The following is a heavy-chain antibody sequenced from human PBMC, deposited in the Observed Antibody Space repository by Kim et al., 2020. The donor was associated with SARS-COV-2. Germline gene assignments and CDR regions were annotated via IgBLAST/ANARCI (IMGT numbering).Heavy chain of an antibody. CDR2: IYYSGST. CDR3: ARHYCSGGSCYFAWFDP. J-gene: IGHJ5*02. V-gene: IGHV4-39*01. D-gene: IGHD2-15*01. Sequence: SETLSLTCTVSGGSISSSSYYWGWIRQPPGKGLEWIGSIYYSGSTYYNPSLKSRVTISVDTSKNQFSLKLSSVTAADTAVYYCARHYCSGGSCYFAWFDPWGQGTLVTVSS. CDR1: GGSISSSSYY.